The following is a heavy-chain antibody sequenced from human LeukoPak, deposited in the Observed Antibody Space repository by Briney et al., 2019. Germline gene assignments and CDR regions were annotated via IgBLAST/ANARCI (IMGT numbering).Heavy chain of an antibody. Sequence: SETLSLTCTVSGGSISSSIYYWGWIRQPPGKGLERIGSIYYSGSTYYNPSLKSRVTISVDTSKNQFSLKLSSVTAADTAVYYCARLEYMVRGVIYWGQGTLVTVSS. V-gene: IGHV4-39*01. CDR3: ARLEYMVRGVIY. CDR2: IYYSGST. J-gene: IGHJ4*02. CDR1: GGSISSSIYY. D-gene: IGHD3-10*01.